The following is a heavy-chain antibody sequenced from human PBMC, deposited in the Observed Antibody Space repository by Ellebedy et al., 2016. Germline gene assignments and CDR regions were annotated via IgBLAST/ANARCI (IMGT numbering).Heavy chain of an antibody. Sequence: ESLKISXAASGFTFSSYGMHWVRQPPGKGLEWIGSIYYSGSTYYNPSLKSRVTISVDTSKNQFSLKLSSVTAADTAVYYCARLGGAVQLWSYWGQGILVTVSS. V-gene: IGHV4-59*04. CDR2: IYYSGST. J-gene: IGHJ4*02. D-gene: IGHD2-21*01. CDR1: GFTFSSYG. CDR3: ARLGGAVQLWSY.